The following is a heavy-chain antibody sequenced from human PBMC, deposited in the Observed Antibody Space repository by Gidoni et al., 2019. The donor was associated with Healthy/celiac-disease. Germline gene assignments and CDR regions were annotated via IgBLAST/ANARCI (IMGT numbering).Heavy chain of an antibody. Sequence: QVQLVESGGGVVQPGRSLRLSCAASGFTFSSYAMHWVRQAPGKGLGWVAVISYDGSNKYYADSVKGRFTISRDNSKNTLYLQMSSLRAEDTAVYYCARGARYYGSGSTTMDVWGQGTTVTVSS. CDR1: GFTFSSYA. V-gene: IGHV3-30*15. CDR2: ISYDGSNK. CDR3: ARGARYYGSGSTTMDV. J-gene: IGHJ6*02. D-gene: IGHD3-10*01.